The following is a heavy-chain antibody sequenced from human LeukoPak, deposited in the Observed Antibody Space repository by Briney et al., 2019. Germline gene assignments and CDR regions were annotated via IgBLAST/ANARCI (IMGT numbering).Heavy chain of an antibody. CDR3: ARAGGEMALDY. D-gene: IGHD5-24*01. V-gene: IGHV4-59*01. CDR2: IYYSGST. CDR1: GSSISSYY. Sequence: PSETLSLTCTVSGSSISSYYWSWIRQPPGKGLEWIGYIYYSGSTNYNPSLKSRVTISVDTSKNQFSLKLSSVTAADTAVYYCARAGGEMALDYWGQGTLVTVSS. J-gene: IGHJ4*02.